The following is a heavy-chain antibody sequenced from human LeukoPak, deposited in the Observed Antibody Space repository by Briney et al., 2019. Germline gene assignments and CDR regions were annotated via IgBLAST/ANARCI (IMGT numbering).Heavy chain of an antibody. D-gene: IGHD6-19*01. CDR2: INTNTGNP. CDR3: ARGVPVRWGWSAYYYYYGMDV. J-gene: IGHJ6*02. CDR1: GYTFTSYA. V-gene: IGHV7-4-1*02. Sequence: ASVKVSCKASGYTFTSYAMNWVRQAPGQGLEWMGWINTNTGNPTYAQGFTGRFVFSLDTSVSTVYLQISSLKAEDTAVYYCARGVPVRWGWSAYYYYYGMDVWGQGTTVTVSS.